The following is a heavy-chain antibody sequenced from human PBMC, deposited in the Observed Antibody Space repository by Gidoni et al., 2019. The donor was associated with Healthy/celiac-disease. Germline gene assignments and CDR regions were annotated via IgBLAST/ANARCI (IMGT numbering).Heavy chain of an antibody. V-gene: IGHV4-61*01. CDR2: IYYSGGP. CDR3: ARSRGYYYDSSGRGWYFDL. D-gene: IGHD3-22*01. J-gene: IGHJ2*01. Sequence: QVQLQESGPGLVKPSETLSLTCTVSGGSVSRGSYYWSWIRQPPGKGRAWIGYIYYSGGPNYNPSLKSRVTISVDTSKNQFSLKLSSVTAADTAVYYCARSRGYYYDSSGRGWYFDLWGRGTLVTVSS. CDR1: GGSVSRGSYY.